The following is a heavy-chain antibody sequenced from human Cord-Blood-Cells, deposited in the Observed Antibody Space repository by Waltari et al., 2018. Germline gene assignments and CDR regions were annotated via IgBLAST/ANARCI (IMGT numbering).Heavy chain of an antibody. CDR3: ARAGSTRGYGWFDP. Sequence: QVQLVQSGAEVKTPGASVKVSCKASGYTFTSYALHWVRLAPGPRLEWMGWINAGNGNTKYSQKFQDRVTITRDTSASTAYMELSSLRSEDTAVYYCARAGSTRGYGWFDPWGQGTLVTVSS. D-gene: IGHD5-18*01. J-gene: IGHJ5*02. CDR1: GYTFTSYA. CDR2: INAGNGNT. V-gene: IGHV1-3*01.